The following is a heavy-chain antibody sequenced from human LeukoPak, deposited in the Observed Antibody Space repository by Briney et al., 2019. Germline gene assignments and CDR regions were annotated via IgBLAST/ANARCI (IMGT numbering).Heavy chain of an antibody. V-gene: IGHV4-39*01. D-gene: IGHD3-3*01. Sequence: SETLSLTCTVSGGSIRRSTSHCWGWIRQPPGKGLEWIGSIYYSGSTYYNPSLKSRVTISVDTSKNQFSLKLSSVTAADTAVYYCASEPMYYDLWSGYYQDYWGQGTLVTVSS. J-gene: IGHJ4*02. CDR3: ASEPMYYDLWSGYYQDY. CDR2: IYYSGST. CDR1: GGSIRRSTSHC.